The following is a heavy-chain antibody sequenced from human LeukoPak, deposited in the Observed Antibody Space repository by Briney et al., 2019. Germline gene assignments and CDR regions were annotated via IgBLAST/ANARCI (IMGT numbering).Heavy chain of an antibody. Sequence: ASVKVSCKASGYTFTGYYIHWVRQGPGQGLEWMVWIYPKSGGTNSAQKFQGRVTKTRDTSISTAYMELSRLKFDDTAVYYCARVSTSGYRDWLDPWGQGTLVTVSS. CDR3: ARVSTSGYRDWLDP. V-gene: IGHV1-2*02. D-gene: IGHD3-9*01. J-gene: IGHJ5*02. CDR1: GYTFTGYY. CDR2: IYPKSGGT.